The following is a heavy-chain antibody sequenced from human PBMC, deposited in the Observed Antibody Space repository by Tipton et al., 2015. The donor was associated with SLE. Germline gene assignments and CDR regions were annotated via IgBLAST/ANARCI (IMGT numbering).Heavy chain of an antibody. D-gene: IGHD3-3*01. CDR3: AKDSQGITIFAMDV. Sequence: SLRLSCAASGFTFDDYAMHWVRQAPGKGLEWVAFIRYDGSNKYYADSVKGRFTISRDNSKNTLYLQMNSLRAEDTAVYYCAKDSQGITIFAMDVWGQGTTVTVSS. CDR2: IRYDGSNK. V-gene: IGHV3-30*02. CDR1: GFTFDDYA. J-gene: IGHJ6*02.